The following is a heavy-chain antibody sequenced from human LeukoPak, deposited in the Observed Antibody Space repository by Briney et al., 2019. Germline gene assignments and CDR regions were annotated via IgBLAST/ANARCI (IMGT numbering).Heavy chain of an antibody. CDR3: ARDLEAAAALDY. CDR1: GYTFTDYY. Sequence: ALVKVSCKTSGYTFTDYYLHWVRQAPGQGLEWMGWIHPNSGGINYAQNFQGRVSMTRDTPISTAYMELSRLRSDDTAVYYCARDLEAAAALDYWGQGTLVTVSS. D-gene: IGHD6-13*01. CDR2: IHPNSGGI. V-gene: IGHV1-2*02. J-gene: IGHJ4*02.